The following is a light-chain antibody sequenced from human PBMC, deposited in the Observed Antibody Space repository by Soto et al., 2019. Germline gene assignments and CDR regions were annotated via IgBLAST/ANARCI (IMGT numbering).Light chain of an antibody. V-gene: IGLV2-11*01. J-gene: IGLJ1*01. CDR2: DVA. CDR1: GNDVGAYNY. CDR3: CSSSGGYTYL. Sequence: QSALTQPRSVSGSPGQSVTISCTGTGNDVGAYNYVSWYQQHRGRPPKLMIYDVARWPSGVPERFSGSKSCHTASLTISGLQEEDEADYFCCSSSGGYTYLFGTGTKLA.